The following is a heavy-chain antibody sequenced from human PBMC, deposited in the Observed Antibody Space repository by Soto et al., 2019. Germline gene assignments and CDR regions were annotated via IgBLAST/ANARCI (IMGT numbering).Heavy chain of an antibody. Sequence: SQTRSFPCAAYGGSCRGYYWSRKRLPPGKGQVWIGEINHSGSTNYNPSLKSRGTISVDTSKYQFSLKLSSVTAADTAVYYCARGRFLLGYYDSSGYLYWCDPWGQGTLVTVSS. CDR1: GGSCRGYY. V-gene: IGHV4-34*01. J-gene: IGHJ5*02. CDR2: INHSGST. D-gene: IGHD3-22*01. CDR3: ARGRFLLGYYDSSGYLYWCDP.